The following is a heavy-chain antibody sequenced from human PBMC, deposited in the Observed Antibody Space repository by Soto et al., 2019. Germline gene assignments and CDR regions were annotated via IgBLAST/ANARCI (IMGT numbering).Heavy chain of an antibody. CDR3: TLGSWSAETFEI. J-gene: IGHJ3*02. Sequence: QVQLVQSGAEVKKPGSSVKVSCKASGGTFSTYTIIWVRQAPGQGLEWMGRILPMLDITNSAQRFQGRVTITADKSTSTAYRELSSLRSKDPAVYYCTLGSWSAETFEIWGRGTMVTVSS. CDR1: GGTFSTYT. D-gene: IGHD6-13*01. V-gene: IGHV1-69*02. CDR2: ILPMLDIT.